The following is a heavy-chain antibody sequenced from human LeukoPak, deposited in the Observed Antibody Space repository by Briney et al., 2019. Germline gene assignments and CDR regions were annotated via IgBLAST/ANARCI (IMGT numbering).Heavy chain of an antibody. CDR1: GGSFSGYY. V-gene: IGHV4-34*01. CDR3: ARGLGGHSSRRKSYFDY. J-gene: IGHJ4*02. D-gene: IGHD6-13*01. Sequence: SETLSLTCAVYGGSFSGYYWSWIRQPPGKGLEWIGEINHSGSTNYNPSLKSRVTISVDTSKNQFSLKLSSVTAADTAVYYCARGLGGHSSRRKSYFDYWGQGTLVTVSS. CDR2: INHSGST.